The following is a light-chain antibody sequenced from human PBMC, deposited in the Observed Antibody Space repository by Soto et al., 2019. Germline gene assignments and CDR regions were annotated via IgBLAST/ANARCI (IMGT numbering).Light chain of an antibody. V-gene: IGKV1-33*01. Sequence: QMAPSAASRSAAVGDSVPITCQASQDISNYLNWYQQKPGKAPKLLIYDASNLETGVPSRFSGSGSGTDFTLTISSLQPEDFATYYCQQANSFPLTFGGGTKV. CDR3: QQANSFPLT. CDR2: DAS. CDR1: QDISNY. J-gene: IGKJ4*01.